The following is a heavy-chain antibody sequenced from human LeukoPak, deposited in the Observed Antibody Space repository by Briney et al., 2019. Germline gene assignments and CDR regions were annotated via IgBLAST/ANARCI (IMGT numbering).Heavy chain of an antibody. D-gene: IGHD3-10*01. Sequence: GASVKVSCKASGYTFTGYYMHWVRQASGQGLEWMGWINPNSGGTNYAQKFQGRVTMTRDTSISTAYMELSRLRSDDTAVYYCARELDRFGYMDVWGKGTTVTVSS. V-gene: IGHV1-2*02. CDR2: INPNSGGT. J-gene: IGHJ6*03. CDR1: GYTFTGYY. CDR3: ARELDRFGYMDV.